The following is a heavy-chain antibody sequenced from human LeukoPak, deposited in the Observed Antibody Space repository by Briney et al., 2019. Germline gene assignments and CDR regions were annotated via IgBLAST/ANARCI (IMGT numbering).Heavy chain of an antibody. V-gene: IGHV3-23*01. D-gene: IGHD3-10*01. CDR1: GFTFSSYA. CDR2: ISGSGGST. Sequence: PGGSLRLSCAASGFTFSSYAMSWVRQAPGKGLEWVSAISGSGGSTYYADSVKGRFTISRDNSKNTLYLQMNSLRAEDTVVYYCAKDRQYGSAAPYYFDYWGQGTLVTVSS. J-gene: IGHJ4*02. CDR3: AKDRQYGSAAPYYFDY.